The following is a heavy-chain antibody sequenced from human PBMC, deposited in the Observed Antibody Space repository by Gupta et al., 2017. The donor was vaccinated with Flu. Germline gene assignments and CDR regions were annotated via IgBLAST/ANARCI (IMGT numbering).Heavy chain of an antibody. D-gene: IGHD6-19*01. V-gene: IGHV4-34*01. Sequence: QVQLHQWGAGLLKPSDTLSLTCAVYGDSFSGFYWSRIRQSPGKGLQWIGGINHRGTADYNPSLKGRVTISLQTSSNQFSLELRSVSAADAAVYFCASPYGSGGFCGRSCDDWGQGTVVTVPS. J-gene: IGHJ4*02. CDR3: ASPYGSGGFCGRSCDD. CDR2: INHRGTA. CDR1: GDSFSGFY.